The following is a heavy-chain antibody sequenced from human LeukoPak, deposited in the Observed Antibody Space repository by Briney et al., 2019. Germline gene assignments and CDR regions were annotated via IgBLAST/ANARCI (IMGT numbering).Heavy chain of an antibody. J-gene: IGHJ5*02. Sequence: SETLSLTCTVSGGSISSYYWSWIRQPPGKGLEWIGYIYYSGSTNYNPSLKSRVTISLDTSKNQFSLKLSSVTAADTAVYYCARQGIAYYYGSGSYFSRRWFDPWGQGTLVTVAS. CDR1: GGSISSYY. V-gene: IGHV4-59*01. CDR3: ARQGIAYYYGSGSYFSRRWFDP. D-gene: IGHD3-10*01. CDR2: IYYSGST.